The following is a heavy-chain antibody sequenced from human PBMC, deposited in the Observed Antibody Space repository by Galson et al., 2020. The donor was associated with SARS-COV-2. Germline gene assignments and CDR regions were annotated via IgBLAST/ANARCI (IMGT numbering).Heavy chain of an antibody. D-gene: IGHD5-12*01. CDR3: ARQGDIEDTGDAFDI. Sequence: ASVKVSCKASGYTFTGYFLHWVRQAPGQGLEWMGIINPSNGLTTYAQKFHGRVTMTRDTSTSTVYMELSSLTSEDTAVFYCARQGDIEDTGDAFDIWGQGTMVTISS. V-gene: IGHV1-46*01. J-gene: IGHJ3*02. CDR2: INPSNGLT. CDR1: GYTFTGYF.